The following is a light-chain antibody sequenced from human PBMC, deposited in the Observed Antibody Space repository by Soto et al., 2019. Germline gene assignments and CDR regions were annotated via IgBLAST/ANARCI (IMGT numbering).Light chain of an antibody. Sequence: QSVLTQPPSASGTPGQRVTISCSGSSSNIGSNYVYWYRQLPGTAPKLLIYRNNQRPSGVPDRFSGSKSGTSASLAISGLRSEDEADYYCAAWDDSLSGIYVFGTGTRSPS. CDR3: AAWDDSLSGIYV. J-gene: IGLJ1*01. CDR2: RNN. CDR1: SSNIGSNY. V-gene: IGLV1-47*01.